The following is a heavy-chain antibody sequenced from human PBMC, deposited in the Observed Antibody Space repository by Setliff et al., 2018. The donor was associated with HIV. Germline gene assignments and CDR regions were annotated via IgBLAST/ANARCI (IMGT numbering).Heavy chain of an antibody. J-gene: IGHJ4*02. CDR2: ISATTGDT. V-gene: IGHV3-23*01. D-gene: IGHD6-19*01. Sequence: GGSLRLSCAASGFTFSTYAMSWVRQAPGRGLEWVSAISATTGDTYYADSVKGRFTISRDNSKNTLYLQMNSLRAEDTALYYCAKMALAGTYLDYWGQGTLVTVSS. CDR1: GFTFSTYA. CDR3: AKMALAGTYLDY.